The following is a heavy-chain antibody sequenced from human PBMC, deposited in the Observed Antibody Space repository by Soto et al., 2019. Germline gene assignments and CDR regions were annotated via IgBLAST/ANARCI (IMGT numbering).Heavy chain of an antibody. Sequence: SETLSLTCAVYGGSLSGYYWSWIRQPPGKGLEWIGEINHSGSTNYNPSLKSRVTISVDTSKNQFSLKLSSVTAADTAVYYCARGRITGTTRYYMDVWGKGTTVTVSS. V-gene: IGHV4-34*01. CDR3: ARGRITGTTRYYMDV. J-gene: IGHJ6*03. CDR2: INHSGST. D-gene: IGHD1-7*01. CDR1: GGSLSGYY.